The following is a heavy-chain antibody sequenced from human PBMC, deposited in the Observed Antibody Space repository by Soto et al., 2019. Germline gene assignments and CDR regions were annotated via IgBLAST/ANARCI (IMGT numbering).Heavy chain of an antibody. CDR2: TYYRSKWYN. D-gene: IGHD3-10*01. CDR1: GDSVSSNSAA. J-gene: IGHJ4*02. V-gene: IGHV6-1*01. Sequence: PSQTLSLTCAISGDSVSSNSAAWNWIRQSPKRGLEWLGRTYYRSKWYNDYAVSVKSRITINPDTSNNQFSLQLNSVTPEDTALYYFARLRWSGSYYSTFYYXGQRTLVTVSS. CDR3: ARLRWSGSYYSTFYY.